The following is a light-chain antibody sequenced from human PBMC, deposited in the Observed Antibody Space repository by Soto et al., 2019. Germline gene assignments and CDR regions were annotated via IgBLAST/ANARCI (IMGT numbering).Light chain of an antibody. Sequence: QSVLTQPPSASGTPGQGVTISCSGSSSNIGSNYVYWYQQLPETAPKLLIYNNNQRPSGVPDRFSASKSGTSASLAIRGLRSDDEADYYCSSWDGSLSGYVFGAGTKVTVL. V-gene: IGLV1-47*02. CDR2: NNN. CDR1: SSNIGSNY. CDR3: SSWDGSLSGYV. J-gene: IGLJ1*01.